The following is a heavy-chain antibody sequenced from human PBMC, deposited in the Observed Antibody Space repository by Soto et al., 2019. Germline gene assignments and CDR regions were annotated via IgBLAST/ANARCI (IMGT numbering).Heavy chain of an antibody. D-gene: IGHD1-20*01. J-gene: IGHJ5*02. CDR1: GGCIHVQGDY. Sequence: SVTHALTYTVSGGCIHVQGDYWTWISQAPGRVLEWVGSSYYSGTSYVNPALKGRVTISVDTSTNRFSLRRTSVTAADTAVYYCTRRYNWNDYYFDPWGQRTRVP. CDR3: TRRYNWNDYYFDP. V-gene: IGHV4-39*01. CDR2: SYYSGTS.